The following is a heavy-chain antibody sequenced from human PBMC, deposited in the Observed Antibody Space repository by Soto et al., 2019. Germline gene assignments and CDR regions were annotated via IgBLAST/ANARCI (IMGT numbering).Heavy chain of an antibody. J-gene: IGHJ3*02. D-gene: IGHD3-3*01. V-gene: IGHV3-23*01. CDR2: ISGSGGST. CDR3: AKVQGGEYYDFIGLQGAFDI. CDR1: GFTFSSYA. Sequence: PGGSLRLSCAASGFTFSSYAMSWVRQAPGKGLEWVSAISGSGGSTYYADSVKGRFTISRDNSKNTLYLQMNSLRAEDTAVYYCAKVQGGEYYDFIGLQGAFDIWGQGTMVTVSS.